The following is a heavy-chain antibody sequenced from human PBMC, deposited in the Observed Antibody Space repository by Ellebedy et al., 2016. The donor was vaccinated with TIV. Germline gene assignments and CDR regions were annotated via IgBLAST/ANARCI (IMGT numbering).Heavy chain of an antibody. D-gene: IGHD6-19*01. Sequence: PGGSLRLSCAASGFTFTNYGMHWVRQAPGKGLEWVAVIWSDGSKKYYADAVKGRFTISRDDSQRTLFLQMTSLGAEDTAVYYCAKGTGVAVAGPGYWGQGTLVTVSS. CDR1: GFTFTNYG. V-gene: IGHV3-33*06. J-gene: IGHJ4*02. CDR3: AKGTGVAVAGPGY. CDR2: IWSDGSKK.